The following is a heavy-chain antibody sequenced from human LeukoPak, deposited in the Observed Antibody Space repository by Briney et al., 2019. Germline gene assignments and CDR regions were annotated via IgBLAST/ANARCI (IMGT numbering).Heavy chain of an antibody. J-gene: IGHJ4*02. Sequence: PSETLSLTCTVSGASIRSHYWSWIRQAPGKGLEWVSAISGSGGSTYYADSVKGRCTISRDNSKNTLYLQMNSLRAEDTAVYYCAKRPRSGSGSTFDYWGQGTLVTVSS. D-gene: IGHD3-3*01. CDR1: GASIRSHY. CDR2: ISGSGGST. CDR3: AKRPRSGSGSTFDY. V-gene: IGHV3-23*01.